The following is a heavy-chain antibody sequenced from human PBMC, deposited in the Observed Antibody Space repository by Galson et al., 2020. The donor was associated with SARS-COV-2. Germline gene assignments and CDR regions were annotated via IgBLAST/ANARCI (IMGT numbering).Heavy chain of an antibody. D-gene: IGHD1-1*01. Sequence: SETLSPTCSVSGGSISKYYCTWIRHSPGKGLEWIGTIYYSGGTKYNPSLKSQVSMSVDTSENQFSLKLNSVTAAETAVYYCARVGGNDGWNWFDPWGQGTLVTVSS. CDR2: IYYSGGT. CDR1: GGSISKYY. V-gene: IGHV4-59*01. J-gene: IGHJ5*02. CDR3: ARVGGNDGWNWFDP.